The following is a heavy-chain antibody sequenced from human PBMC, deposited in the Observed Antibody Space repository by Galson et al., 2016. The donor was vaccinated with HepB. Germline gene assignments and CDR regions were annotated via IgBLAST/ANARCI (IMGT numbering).Heavy chain of an antibody. J-gene: IGHJ4*02. CDR1: GFTFSYYS. CDR2: ISSGSHYI. Sequence: SLRLSCAASGFTFSYYSMNWVRQAPGKGLEWVSSISSGSHYIESADSVKGRFTISRDDAKNSLYLQMHSLRAEDTAMYYCARGGCRAATGLLGYWGQGTLVTVSS. D-gene: IGHD6-13*01. CDR3: ARGGCRAATGLLGY. V-gene: IGHV3-21*01.